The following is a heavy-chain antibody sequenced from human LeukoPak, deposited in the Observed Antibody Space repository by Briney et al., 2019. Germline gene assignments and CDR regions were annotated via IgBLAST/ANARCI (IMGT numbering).Heavy chain of an antibody. J-gene: IGHJ4*02. CDR2: ISSSSSYI. V-gene: IGHV3-21*01. Sequence: GGSLRLSCAASGFTFSSYSMNWVRQAPGKGLEWVSSISSSSSYIYYADSVKGRFTISRDNAKNSLYLQMNSLRAEDTAVYYCARDSDSSGYCDYWGQGTLVTVSS. CDR3: ARDSDSSGYCDY. CDR1: GFTFSSYS. D-gene: IGHD3-22*01.